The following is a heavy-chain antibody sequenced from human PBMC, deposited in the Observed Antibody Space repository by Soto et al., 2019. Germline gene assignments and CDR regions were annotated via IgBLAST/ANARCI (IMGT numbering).Heavy chain of an antibody. Sequence: SETLSLTCAVYGGSFIGYYCSWIRHPPLKWREWIGEINHSGSTNYNPSLKSRVTISVDTSKNQFSLKLSSVTAADTAVYYCASLRVMSGYYYPGENWFDPWGQGTLVTVSS. CDR1: GGSFIGYY. V-gene: IGHV4-34*01. J-gene: IGHJ5*02. CDR3: ASLRVMSGYYYPGENWFDP. CDR2: INHSGST. D-gene: IGHD3-22*01.